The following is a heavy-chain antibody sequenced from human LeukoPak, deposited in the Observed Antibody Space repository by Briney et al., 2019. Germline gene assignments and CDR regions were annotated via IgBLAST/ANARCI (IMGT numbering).Heavy chain of an antibody. D-gene: IGHD2-2*01. CDR1: GGTFSSYA. CDR2: IIPIFGTA. Sequence: SVKVSCKASGGTFSSYAISWVRQAPGHGLEWMGRIIPIFGTANYAQKFQGRVTITTDESTSTAYMELSSLRSEDTAVYYCARADIVVVPAAMGNWFDPWGQGTLVTVSS. J-gene: IGHJ5*02. V-gene: IGHV1-69*05. CDR3: ARADIVVVPAAMGNWFDP.